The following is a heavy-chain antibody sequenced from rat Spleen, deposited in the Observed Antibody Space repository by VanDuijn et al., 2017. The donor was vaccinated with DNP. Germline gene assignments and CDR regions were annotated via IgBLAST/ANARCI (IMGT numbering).Heavy chain of an antibody. V-gene: IGHV5-7*01. CDR3: ARHRIYNNLFDY. Sequence: EVRLVESGGGLVQPGRSLKLSCAASGFTFSDYNMAWVRQAPQKGLEWVATIHSDGSSTYYPNSVRGRFTFSRDNVEGTLSLQMDSLRSEDTAIYYCARHRIYNNLFDYWGQGGMVTVSS. D-gene: IGHD1-10*01. CDR1: GFTFSDYN. CDR2: IHSDGSST. J-gene: IGHJ2*01.